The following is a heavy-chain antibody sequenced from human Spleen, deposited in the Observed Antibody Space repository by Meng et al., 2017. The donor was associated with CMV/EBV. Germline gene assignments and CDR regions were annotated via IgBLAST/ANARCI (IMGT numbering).Heavy chain of an antibody. J-gene: IGHJ4*02. CDR1: FGDSA. D-gene: IGHD3-10*01. V-gene: IGHV3-23*01. Sequence: FGDSAVGWVRQAPGKGMERVSSISGNGDSTYYADSVKGRFTISRDNSKNTLYLQMNSPRVEDTAVYYCAKRRDGGYYGSGPADFDSWGQGTLVTVSS. CDR3: AKRRDGGYYGSGPADFDS. CDR2: ISGNGDST.